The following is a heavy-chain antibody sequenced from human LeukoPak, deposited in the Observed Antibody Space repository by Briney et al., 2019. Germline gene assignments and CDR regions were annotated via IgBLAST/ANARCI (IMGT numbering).Heavy chain of an antibody. V-gene: IGHV1-69*06. J-gene: IGHJ4*02. D-gene: IGHD3-3*01. CDR3: ARGDFWSGYNERKPVDY. Sequence: SVKVSCKASGGTFSSYAISWVRQAPGQGLEWMGGIIPIFGTANYAQKFQGRVTITADKSTSTAYMELSSLRSEDTAVYYCARGDFWSGYNERKPVDYWGQGTLVTVSS. CDR1: GGTFSSYA. CDR2: IIPIFGTA.